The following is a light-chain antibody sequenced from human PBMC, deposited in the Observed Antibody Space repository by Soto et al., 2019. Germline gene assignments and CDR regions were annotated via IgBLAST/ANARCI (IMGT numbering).Light chain of an antibody. CDR1: QGISSY. CDR3: QQASSFPIT. CDR2: AAS. Sequence: IQLTQSPSSLSASVGDRVTITCRASQGISSYLAWYQQKPGQAPKLLIYAASSLQSGVPSRFSGSGSGIDLTLTISSLQPEDFATYFCQQASSFPITFGQGTRLEIK. J-gene: IGKJ5*01. V-gene: IGKV1-12*01.